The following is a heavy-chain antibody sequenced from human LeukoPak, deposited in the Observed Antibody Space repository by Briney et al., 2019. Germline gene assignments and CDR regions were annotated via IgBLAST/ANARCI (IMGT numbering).Heavy chain of an antibody. V-gene: IGHV3-21*01. CDR3: ARDPVSVQIWCGGVCSLYFYS. CDR2: ISSSSSYI. Sequence: CCAASGFTIDDSRMSWVRQAPGKGLEWVSSISSSSSYIYYADSVKGRFTISRDNAKNSLYLQMNSLRAEDTAVYYCARDPVSVQIWCGGVCSLYFYSWGHRTPLTVSS. J-gene: IGHJ4*03. D-gene: IGHD2-8*02. CDR1: GFTIDDSR.